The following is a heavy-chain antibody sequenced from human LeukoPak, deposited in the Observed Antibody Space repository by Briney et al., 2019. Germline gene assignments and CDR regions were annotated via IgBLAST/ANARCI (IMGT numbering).Heavy chain of an antibody. CDR3: ARLVVVVPAAIYWFDP. CDR2: IYYSGST. CDR1: GGSISSGGYY. D-gene: IGHD2-2*01. V-gene: IGHV4-31*03. J-gene: IGHJ5*02. Sequence: SETLSLTCTVSGGSISSGGYYWSWIRQHPGKGLEWIGCIYYSGSTYYNPSLKSRVTISVDTSKNQFSLKLSSVTAADTAVYYCARLVVVVPAAIYWFDPWGQGTLVTVSS.